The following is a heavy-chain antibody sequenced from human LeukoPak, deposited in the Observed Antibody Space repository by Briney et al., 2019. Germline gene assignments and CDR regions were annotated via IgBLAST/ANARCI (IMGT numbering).Heavy chain of an antibody. Sequence: GGSLRLSCAASGFTFNSYGMHWVRQAPGKGLEWVTVISSDGSNKYYADSVKGRFTISRDNAKNSLYLQMNSLRAEDTAVYYCTRGSYGDYEYWGQGTLVTVSS. D-gene: IGHD4-17*01. V-gene: IGHV3-30*03. CDR2: ISSDGSNK. CDR1: GFTFNSYG. CDR3: TRGSYGDYEY. J-gene: IGHJ4*02.